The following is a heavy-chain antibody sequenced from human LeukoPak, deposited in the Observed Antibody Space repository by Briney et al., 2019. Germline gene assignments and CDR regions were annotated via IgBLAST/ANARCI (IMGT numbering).Heavy chain of an antibody. D-gene: IGHD2-2*01. CDR1: GFTFSSYG. V-gene: IGHV3-33*06. CDR2: IWYDGSNK. CDR3: AKDHQVVVVPAAIAYFDY. J-gene: IGHJ4*02. Sequence: PGRSLRLSCAASGFTFSSYGMHWVRQAPGKGLEWVAVIWYDGSNKYYADSVKGRFTISRDNSKNTLYLQMNSLRAEDTAVYYCAKDHQVVVVPAAIAYFDYWGQGTLVTVSS.